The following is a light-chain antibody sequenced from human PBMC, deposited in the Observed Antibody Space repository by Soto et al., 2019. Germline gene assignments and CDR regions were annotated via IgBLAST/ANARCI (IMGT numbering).Light chain of an antibody. J-gene: IGKJ1*01. CDR2: KAT. CDR1: QSISNL. Sequence: DIQMTQSPSTLSASVGDRVTITCRAGQSISNLLAWYQQKSGRAPKLLIYKATILQSGVPSRFGGSGSGTEFTLTISNLQPDDFATYYCQCYHTVSRTFGQGTKVDIK. V-gene: IGKV1-5*03. CDR3: QCYHTVSRT.